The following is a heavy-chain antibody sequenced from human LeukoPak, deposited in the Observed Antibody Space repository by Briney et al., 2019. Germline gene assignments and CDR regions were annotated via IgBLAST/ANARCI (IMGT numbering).Heavy chain of an antibody. CDR3: XXXXXXXXYYNGYYYYYMDV. D-gene: IGHD3-10*01. CDR2: IYYSGGT. Sequence: PSETLSLTCTVSGGSISSNGYYWAWFRQPPGKGLEWIGSIYYSGGTYYNPSLKSRVTISIDTSKNQFSLKLSSVTAADTAVYYXXXXXXXXXYYNGYYYYYMDVWGKGTTVTISS. J-gene: IGHJ6*03. V-gene: IGHV4-39*01. CDR1: GGSISSNGYY.